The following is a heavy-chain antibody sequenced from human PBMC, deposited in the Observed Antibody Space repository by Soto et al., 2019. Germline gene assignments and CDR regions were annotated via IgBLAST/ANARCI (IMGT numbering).Heavy chain of an antibody. CDR3: ARSPSTQWLAIGGFDY. CDR2: IYYSGST. Sequence: ETLSLTCTVSGGSISSSSYYWGWIRQPPGKGLEWIGSIYYSGSTYYNPSLKSRVTISVDTSKNQFSLKLSSVTAADTAVYYCARSPSTQWLAIGGFDYWGQGTLVTVSS. CDR1: GGSISSSSYY. J-gene: IGHJ4*02. D-gene: IGHD6-19*01. V-gene: IGHV4-39*07.